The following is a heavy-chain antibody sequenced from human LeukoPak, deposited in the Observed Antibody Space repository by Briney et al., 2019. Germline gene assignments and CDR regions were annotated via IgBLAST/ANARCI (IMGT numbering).Heavy chain of an antibody. J-gene: IGHJ4*02. CDR2: ITKSGSTT. V-gene: IGHV3-48*03. D-gene: IGHD3-3*01. CDR1: GCTFSSYG. Sequence: GLSLRLSCAASGCTFSSYGMNWVRQAAGKGRDWVSYITKSGSTTYYADSVKGRFTISRDNAKNSLYLQMNSLRVEDTAVYYCARGGGSGYYGFGYWGQGTLVTVPT. CDR3: ARGGGSGYYGFGY.